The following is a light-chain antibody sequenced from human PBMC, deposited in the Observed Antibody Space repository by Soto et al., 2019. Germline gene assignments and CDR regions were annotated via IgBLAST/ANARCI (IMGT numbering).Light chain of an antibody. CDR1: QGISDY. CDR3: QQLRRYPPP. CDR2: AKS. J-gene: IGKJ4*01. Sequence: DIQLTQSPSFLSASVGDRVTITCRASQGISDYLAWYQQEPGKAPKLLIYAKSTLQSGVPSRFRRSGTWTEFPLPISRLPPEDFATYYWQQLRRYPPPFGGGTKVEIK. V-gene: IGKV1-9*01.